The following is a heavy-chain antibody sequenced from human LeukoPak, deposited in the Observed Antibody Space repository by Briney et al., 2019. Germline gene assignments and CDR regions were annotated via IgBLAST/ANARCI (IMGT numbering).Heavy chain of an antibody. J-gene: IGHJ3*02. D-gene: IGHD3-10*01. CDR3: ARDPGDYYGSGSSDAFDI. CDR1: GFTLSSYW. V-gene: IGHV3-74*01. CDR2: INPDGTVT. Sequence: PGGSLRLSCAASGFTLSSYWMHWVRQAPGKGLVWVSPINPDGTVTTYADSVKGRFTISRDNSKNTLYLQMNSLRAEDTAVYYCARDPGDYYGSGSSDAFDIWGQGTMVTVSS.